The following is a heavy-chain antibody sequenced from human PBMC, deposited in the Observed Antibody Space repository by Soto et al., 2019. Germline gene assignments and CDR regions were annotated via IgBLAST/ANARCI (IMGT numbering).Heavy chain of an antibody. CDR1: GGSFSGYY. D-gene: IGHD3-10*01. J-gene: IGHJ3*02. CDR3: ARGSYGWQHPKGRAFDI. V-gene: IGHV4-34*01. Sequence: QVQLQQWGAGLLKPSETLSLTCAVYGGSFSGYYWSWIRQPPGKGLEWIGEINHSGSTNYKPSLKSRVTISVDTPKSQFSLKLSSVTAADTAVYYCARGSYGWQHPKGRAFDIWGQGTMVTVSS. CDR2: INHSGST.